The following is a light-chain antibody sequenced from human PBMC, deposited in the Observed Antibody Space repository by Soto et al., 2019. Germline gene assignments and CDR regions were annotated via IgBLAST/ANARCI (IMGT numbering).Light chain of an antibody. Sequence: QSVLTQPASVSGSPGQSITISCTGTSNDVGGYAYVSWYQQYPGKAPKLVISEVSNRPSGVSHCFSGSRSGNTASLTISGLQAEDEADYYCSSYTGDTTPVFGGGTKLTVL. V-gene: IGLV2-14*01. CDR3: SSYTGDTTPV. CDR2: EVS. CDR1: SNDVGGYAY. J-gene: IGLJ2*01.